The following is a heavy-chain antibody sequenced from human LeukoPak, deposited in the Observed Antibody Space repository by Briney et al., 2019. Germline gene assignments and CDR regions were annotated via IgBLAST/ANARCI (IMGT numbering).Heavy chain of an antibody. CDR3: ARDGIVGATGFDY. CDR2: IYYSGST. J-gene: IGHJ4*02. V-gene: IGHV4-31*03. D-gene: IGHD1-26*01. CDR1: GGSISSGGYY. Sequence: SQTLSLTCTVSGGSISSGGYYWSWIRRHPGKGLEWIGYIYYSGSTYYNPSLKSRVTISVDTSKNQFSLKLSSVTAADTAVYYCARDGIVGATGFDYWGQGTLVTVSS.